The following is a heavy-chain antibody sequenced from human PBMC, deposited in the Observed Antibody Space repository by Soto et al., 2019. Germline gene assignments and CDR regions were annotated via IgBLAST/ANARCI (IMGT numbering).Heavy chain of an antibody. V-gene: IGHV3-64D*08. CDR1: GFTFSNYG. D-gene: IGHD6-25*01. CDR3: VKAFSGHWLSKEAFDS. CDR2: IADNGGST. J-gene: IGHJ4*02. Sequence: GGSLRLSCIVSGFTFSNYGMHWVRQAPGKGLEYVSAIADNGGSTFYADSVKGRFTISRDNSMNTLYLQMSSLRVEDTAVYYCVKAFSGHWLSKEAFDSWGQGTLVTVSS.